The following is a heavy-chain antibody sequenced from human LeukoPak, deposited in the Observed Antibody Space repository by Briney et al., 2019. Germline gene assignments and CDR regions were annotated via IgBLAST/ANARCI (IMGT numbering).Heavy chain of an antibody. J-gene: IGHJ4*02. CDR3: ARSLMYYDIFSGYSPQNFDY. Sequence: PSETLSLTXTVSGGSTSSYYWSWIRQPPGKGLEWIGYTHKTGSTSYNPSLKSRVTILVDTSTNQFSLRLRSVTAADTAVYYCARSLMYYDIFSGYSPQNFDYWGQGTLVTVSS. CDR1: GGSTSSYY. D-gene: IGHD3-9*01. V-gene: IGHV4-59*01. CDR2: THKTGST.